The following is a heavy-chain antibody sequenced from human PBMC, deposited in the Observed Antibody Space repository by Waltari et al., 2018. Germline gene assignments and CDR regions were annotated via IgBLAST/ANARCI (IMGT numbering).Heavy chain of an antibody. Sequence: QVQLQESGPGLVKPSETLSLTCAVSGYSLSSGYYWCWIRQPPGKGLEWIGSIYHSGSTYYNPSLKSRVTISVDTSKNQFSLKLSSVTAADTAVYYCARRSYYGDYPHAFDIWGQGTMVTVSS. V-gene: IGHV4-38-2*01. J-gene: IGHJ3*02. CDR3: ARRSYYGDYPHAFDI. D-gene: IGHD4-17*01. CDR1: GYSLSSGYY. CDR2: IYHSGST.